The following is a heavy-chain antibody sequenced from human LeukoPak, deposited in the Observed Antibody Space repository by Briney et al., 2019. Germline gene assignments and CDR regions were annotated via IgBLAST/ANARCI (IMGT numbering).Heavy chain of an antibody. Sequence: PGGSLRLSCAASGFTFSSYVMTWVRQAPGKGLEWVSAISGSGGTTDYAESVRGRFTISRDNSKNTLYLQLNTLRAEDTAVYYCAKHTFYSGSPGRPFDYWGQGTLVTVSS. V-gene: IGHV3-23*01. CDR3: AKHTFYSGSPGRPFDY. J-gene: IGHJ4*02. D-gene: IGHD1-26*01. CDR1: GFTFSSYV. CDR2: ISGSGGTT.